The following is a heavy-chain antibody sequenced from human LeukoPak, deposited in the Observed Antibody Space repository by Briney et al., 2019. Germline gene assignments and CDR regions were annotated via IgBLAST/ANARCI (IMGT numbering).Heavy chain of an antibody. CDR3: ARGVDSSLFDY. CDR2: IYHSGST. J-gene: IGHJ4*02. CDR1: GGSISSGGYS. Sequence: TLSLTCAVSGGSISSGGYSWSWIRQPPGKGLEWIGYIYHSGSTYYNPSLKSRVTISVDRSKNQFSLKLSSVTAADTAVYFCARGVDSSLFDYWGQGTLVTVSS. D-gene: IGHD6-13*01. V-gene: IGHV4-30-2*01.